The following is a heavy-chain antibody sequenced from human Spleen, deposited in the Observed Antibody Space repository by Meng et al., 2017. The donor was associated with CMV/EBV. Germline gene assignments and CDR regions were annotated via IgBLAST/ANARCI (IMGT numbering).Heavy chain of an antibody. V-gene: IGHV3-21*01. J-gene: IGHJ5*02. Sequence: GGSLRLSCAASGFTFSRYSMNWVRQAPGKGLEWVSSISSSSSYIYYADSVKGRFTISRDNAKNSLYLQMNSLRAEDTAVYYCARGLSSSPNWFDPWGQGTLVTVSS. CDR3: ARGLSSSPNWFDP. D-gene: IGHD6-6*01. CDR2: ISSSSSYI. CDR1: GFTFSRYS.